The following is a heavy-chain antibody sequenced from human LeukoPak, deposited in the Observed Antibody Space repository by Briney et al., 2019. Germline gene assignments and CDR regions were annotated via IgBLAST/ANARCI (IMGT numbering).Heavy chain of an antibody. CDR3: ARAGHSGYAFDY. J-gene: IGHJ4*02. D-gene: IGHD5-12*01. V-gene: IGHV1-2*02. CDR1: GYTFTGYY. CDR2: INPNSGGT. Sequence: ASVKVSCKASGYTFTGYYMHWVRQAPGQGLEWMGWINPNSGGTNYAQKFQGRVTMTRDTSTSTAYMELSRLRSDDTAVYYCARAGHSGYAFDYWGQGTLVTVSS.